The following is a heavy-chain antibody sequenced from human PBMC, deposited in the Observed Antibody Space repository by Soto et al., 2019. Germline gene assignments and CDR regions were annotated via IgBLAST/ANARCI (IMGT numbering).Heavy chain of an antibody. CDR1: GYTFTSYG. V-gene: IGHV1-18*01. D-gene: IGHD3-10*01. Sequence: ASVKVSCKASGYTFTSYGISWVRQAPGQGLEWMGWISAYNGNTNYAQELQGRVTMTTDTSTSTAYMELRSLRSDDTAVYYCARDPNYYGSGSYQQADAFDIWGQGTMVTVSS. CDR2: ISAYNGNT. CDR3: ARDPNYYGSGSYQQADAFDI. J-gene: IGHJ3*02.